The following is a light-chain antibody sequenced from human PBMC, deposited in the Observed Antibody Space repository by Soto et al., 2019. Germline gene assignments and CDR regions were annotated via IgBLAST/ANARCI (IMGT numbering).Light chain of an antibody. V-gene: IGKV1-6*01. CDR3: LQDNNYPLT. CDR2: TTS. J-gene: IGKJ4*01. Sequence: AIQMTQSPSSLSASVGDRVTITCRASQGIRNDLGWYQQKPGKAPKLLIYTTSSLLGGVPSRFSGSGSGTDFTLTISSLQPEDFATYYCLQDNNYPLTFGGGTKVDI. CDR1: QGIRND.